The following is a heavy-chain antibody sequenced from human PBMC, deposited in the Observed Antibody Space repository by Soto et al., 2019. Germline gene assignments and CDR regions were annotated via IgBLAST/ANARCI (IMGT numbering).Heavy chain of an antibody. Sequence: QVQLVESGGGVVQPGKYLSLSCVASGCTFSSYGMHWVRQAPGKGLEWVALISYDGSQKYFGYSVKGRFTISRDNSKNTLYLEMNSLRGDDTALYYCVKEMAGSYYSAYHFDYWGQGTQVTVSA. D-gene: IGHD1-26*01. CDR2: ISYDGSQK. CDR3: VKEMAGSYYSAYHFDY. V-gene: IGHV3-30*18. J-gene: IGHJ4*02. CDR1: GCTFSSYG.